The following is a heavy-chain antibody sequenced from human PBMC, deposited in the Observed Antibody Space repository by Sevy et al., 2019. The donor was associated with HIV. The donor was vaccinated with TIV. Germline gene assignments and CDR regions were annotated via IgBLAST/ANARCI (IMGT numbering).Heavy chain of an antibody. J-gene: IGHJ4*02. CDR2: IYYSGST. Sequence: SETLSLTCTVSGGSISSGGYYWSWIRQHPGKGLEWIGYIYYSGSTYYNPSLKSRVTMSVDTSKNQFALKLSSVTAADTAVYYCARVGAAAAGDYWGQGTLVTVSS. D-gene: IGHD6-13*01. V-gene: IGHV4-31*03. CDR1: GGSISSGGYY. CDR3: ARVGAAAAGDY.